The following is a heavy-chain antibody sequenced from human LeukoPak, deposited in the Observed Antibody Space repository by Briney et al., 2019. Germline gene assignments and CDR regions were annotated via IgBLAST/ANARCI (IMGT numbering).Heavy chain of an antibody. V-gene: IGHV3-30*18. CDR2: ISYDGSNK. CDR3: AKASTDSSSWYFDY. J-gene: IGHJ4*02. D-gene: IGHD6-13*01. Sequence: GGSLRLSCAASGFTVSSNYMSWVRQAPGKGLEWVAVISYDGSNKYYADSVKGRFTISRDNSKNTLYLQMDSLRAEDTAVYYCAKASTDSSSWYFDYWGQGTLVTVSS. CDR1: GFTVSSNY.